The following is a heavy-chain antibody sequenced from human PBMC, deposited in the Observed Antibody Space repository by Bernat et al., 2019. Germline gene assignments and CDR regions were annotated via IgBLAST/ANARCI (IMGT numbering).Heavy chain of an antibody. D-gene: IGHD3-3*01. CDR2: ISYDGSNK. V-gene: IGHV3-30*18. Sequence: QVQLVESGGGVVQPGRSLRLSCAASGFTFSSYGMHWVRQAPGKGLEWVAVISYDGSNKYNADSVEGRFTISRDNSKNTLYLQMNSLRAEDTAVYYCAKDTYAIFGVIDPWGQGTLVTVSS. J-gene: IGHJ5*02. CDR1: GFTFSSYG. CDR3: AKDTYAIFGVIDP.